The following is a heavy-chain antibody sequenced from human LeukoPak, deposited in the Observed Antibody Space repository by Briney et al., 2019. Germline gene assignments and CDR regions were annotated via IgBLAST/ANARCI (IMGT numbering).Heavy chain of an antibody. V-gene: IGHV3-21*01. CDR2: ISSSSSYI. CDR1: GFTFSSYS. CDR3: ARTLVLLWFGELLSWFDP. Sequence: PGGSLRLSCAASGFTFSSYSMNWVRQAPGKGLEWVSSISSSSSYIYYADSVKGRFTISRDNAKNSLYLQMNSLRAEDTAAYYCARTLVLLWFGELLSWFDPWGQGTLVTVSS. J-gene: IGHJ5*02. D-gene: IGHD3-10*01.